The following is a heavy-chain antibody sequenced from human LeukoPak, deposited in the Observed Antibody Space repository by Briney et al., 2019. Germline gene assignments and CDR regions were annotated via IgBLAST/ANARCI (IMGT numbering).Heavy chain of an antibody. J-gene: IGHJ5*02. D-gene: IGHD6-13*01. CDR1: GYTFTSYG. Sequence: ASVKVSCKASGYTFTSYGISWVRQAPGQGLEWMGWISAYNGNTNHAQKLQGRVTMTTDTSMSTAYMELRSLRSDDTAVYYCARIPIAAGMEDNWFDPWGQGTLVTVSS. CDR2: ISAYNGNT. CDR3: ARIPIAAGMEDNWFDP. V-gene: IGHV1-18*01.